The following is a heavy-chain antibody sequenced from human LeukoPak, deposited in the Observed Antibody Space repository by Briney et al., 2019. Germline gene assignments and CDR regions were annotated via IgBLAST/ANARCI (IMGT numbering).Heavy chain of an antibody. J-gene: IGHJ4*02. CDR1: GYTFTDYY. CDR2: SNPKSGGT. D-gene: IGHD2-15*01. CDR3: ARDFGYCTGGNCSSPPPY. Sequence: ASVKVSCKASGYTFTDYYIHWVRQAPGQGLEWMGWSNPKSGGTNYAQKFQGRVTMTRDTSISTAYMELSRLRSDDTVVFYCARDFGYCTGGNCSSPPPYWGQGTLVTVSS. V-gene: IGHV1-2*02.